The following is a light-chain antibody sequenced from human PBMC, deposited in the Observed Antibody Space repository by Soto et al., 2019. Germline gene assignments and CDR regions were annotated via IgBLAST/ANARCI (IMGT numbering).Light chain of an antibody. J-gene: IGLJ2*01. Sequence: QSVLTQPPSVSAAPGQKVTISCSGRSSNIGDNYVSWYQHLPGTAPKLLIYDNDKRPSGIPDRFSGSKSGTSATLGITGLQTGDEADYYCGTWDSSLSGGVFGGGTKVTVL. V-gene: IGLV1-51*01. CDR3: GTWDSSLSGGV. CDR1: SSNIGDNY. CDR2: DND.